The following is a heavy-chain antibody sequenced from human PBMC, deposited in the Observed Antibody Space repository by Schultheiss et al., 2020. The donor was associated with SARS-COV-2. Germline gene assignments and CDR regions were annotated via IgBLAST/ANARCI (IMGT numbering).Heavy chain of an antibody. Sequence: SETLSLTCTVSGGSISSSRYWGWVRQTPGKGLQWIGSVYYSGPTYYNPSLKSRVTISVDTSKNQFSLKLSSMTAADTAVYYCARHATIAARYWFDPWGQGTLVTVSS. J-gene: IGHJ5*02. V-gene: IGHV4-39*01. CDR3: ARHATIAARYWFDP. CDR1: GGSISSSRY. D-gene: IGHD6-6*01. CDR2: VYYSGPT.